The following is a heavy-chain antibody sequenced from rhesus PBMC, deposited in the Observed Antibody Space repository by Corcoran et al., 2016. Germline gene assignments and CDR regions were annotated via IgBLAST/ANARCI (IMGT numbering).Heavy chain of an antibody. CDR1: GGSISDSYY. CDR3: SRRYYGDY. D-gene: IGHD3-28*01. CDR2: IYGSAT. V-gene: IGHV4S9*01. J-gene: IGHJ4*01. Sequence: QVQLQESGPGLVKPSETLSLTCAVSGGSISDSYYWNWIRQPPGKGLEWIGNIYGSATNYNPSLQSRVTISKDTSKSQLFLILSSVTAADTAVYYCSRRYYGDYWGQGVLVTVSS.